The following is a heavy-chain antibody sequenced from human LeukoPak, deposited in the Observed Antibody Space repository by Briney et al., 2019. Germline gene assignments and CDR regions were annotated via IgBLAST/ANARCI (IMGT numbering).Heavy chain of an antibody. D-gene: IGHD5-12*01. Sequence: GGSLRLSCAASGFTVSSNYMSWVRQAPGKGLEWVSVIYSGGSTYYADSVKGRFTISRDNSKNTLYLQMNSLRAEDTAVYYCARGIVATILADYWGQGTQVTVSS. CDR1: GFTVSSNY. V-gene: IGHV3-66*01. J-gene: IGHJ4*02. CDR2: IYSGGST. CDR3: ARGIVATILADY.